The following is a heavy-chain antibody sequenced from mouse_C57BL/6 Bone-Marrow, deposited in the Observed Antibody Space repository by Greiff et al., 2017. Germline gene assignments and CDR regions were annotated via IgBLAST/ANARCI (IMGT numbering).Heavy chain of an antibody. J-gene: IGHJ3*01. V-gene: IGHV1-59*01. CDR1: GYTFTSYW. Sequence: VQLQQPGAELVRPGTSVKLSCKASGYTFTSYWMHWVKQRPGQGLEWIGVIDPSDSYTNYNQKFKGKATLTVDTSSSTAYMQLSSLTSEDSAVYYCARGAPHYYGSSPFAYWGQGTLVTVSA. CDR3: ARGAPHYYGSSPFAY. CDR2: IDPSDSYT. D-gene: IGHD1-1*01.